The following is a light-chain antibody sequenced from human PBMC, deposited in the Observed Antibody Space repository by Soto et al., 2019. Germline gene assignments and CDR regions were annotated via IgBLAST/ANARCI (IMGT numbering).Light chain of an antibody. CDR2: EVS. CDR1: SSDVGGYNY. V-gene: IGLV2-8*01. J-gene: IGLJ2*01. Sequence: QSVLTQPTSASGSPGQSVTISCTGTSSDVGGYNYVSWYQQHPGKAPKLMIYEVSKRPSGVPDRFSGSKSGNTASLTVSGLQAEDEADYYCSSYAGSNNGDVVFGGGTKLTVL. CDR3: SSYAGSNNGDVV.